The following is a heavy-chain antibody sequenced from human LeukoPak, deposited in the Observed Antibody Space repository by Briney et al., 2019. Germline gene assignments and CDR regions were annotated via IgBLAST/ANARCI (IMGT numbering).Heavy chain of an antibody. D-gene: IGHD6-13*01. CDR2: MNPDSGNT. CDR1: GHTFTSYD. J-gene: IGHJ4*02. Sequence: ASVKVSCKASGHTFTSYDINWVRQATGQGLEWMGWMNPDSGNTVYAQKFQGRVTMTRNRSISTAYMELSSLTSDDTAVYYCARRIAAAGVGIVYWGQGTLVTVSS. CDR3: ARRIAAAGVGIVY. V-gene: IGHV1-8*01.